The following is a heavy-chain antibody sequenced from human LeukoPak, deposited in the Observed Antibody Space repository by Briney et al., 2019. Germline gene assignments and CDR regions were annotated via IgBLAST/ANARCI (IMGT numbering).Heavy chain of an antibody. CDR2: IYYSGST. V-gene: IGHV4-59*12. CDR3: ARDSRC. J-gene: IGHJ4*02. CDR1: GGSISSYY. D-gene: IGHD2/OR15-2a*01. Sequence: SETLSLTCTVSGGSISSYYWSWIRQPPGKGLEWIGYIYYSGSTNYNPSLKSRVTISVDTSKNQFSLKLSSVTAADTAVYYCARDSRCWGQGTLVTVSS.